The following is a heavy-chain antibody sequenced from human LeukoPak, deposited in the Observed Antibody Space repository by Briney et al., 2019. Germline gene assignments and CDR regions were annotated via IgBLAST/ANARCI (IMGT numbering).Heavy chain of an antibody. CDR3: AISSGSYLNRMDV. CDR1: GGSFSGYY. Sequence: PSETLSLTCAVYGGSFSGYYWSWIRQPPGKGLEWIGEINHSGSTNYNPSLKSRVTISVDTSKNQFSLKLSSVTAADTAVYYCAISSGSYLNRMDVWGKGTTVTVSS. D-gene: IGHD1-26*01. J-gene: IGHJ6*04. CDR2: INHSGST. V-gene: IGHV4-34*01.